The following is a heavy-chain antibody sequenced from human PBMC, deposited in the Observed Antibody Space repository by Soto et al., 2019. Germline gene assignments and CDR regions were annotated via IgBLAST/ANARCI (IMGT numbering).Heavy chain of an antibody. D-gene: IGHD6-13*01. CDR3: ARMIMYSSSSFFDC. CDR2: ISAYNGNT. Sequence: ASVNVSCKASGYTFTSYGISWVRQAPGQGLEWMGWISAYNGNTNYAQKLQGRVTMTTETSTSTAYMELRSLRSDDTAVYYCARMIMYSSSSFFDCSGQGTLVTVSS. J-gene: IGHJ4*02. V-gene: IGHV1-18*01. CDR1: GYTFTSYG.